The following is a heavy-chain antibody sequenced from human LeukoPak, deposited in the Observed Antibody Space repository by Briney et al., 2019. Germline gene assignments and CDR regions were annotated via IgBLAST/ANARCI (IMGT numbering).Heavy chain of an antibody. J-gene: IGHJ4*02. Sequence: ASVKVSCKVSGYTFTDYYMHWVQQAPGKGLEWMGLVDPEDGETIYAEKFQGRVTITADTSTDTAYMELSSLRSEDTAVYYFATGKEMATITWGQGTLVTVSS. CDR3: ATGKEMATIT. D-gene: IGHD5-24*01. CDR2: VDPEDGET. CDR1: GYTFTDYY. V-gene: IGHV1-69-2*01.